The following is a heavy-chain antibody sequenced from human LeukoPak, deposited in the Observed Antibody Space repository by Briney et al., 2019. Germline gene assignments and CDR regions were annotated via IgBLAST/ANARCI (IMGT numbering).Heavy chain of an antibody. CDR2: IYPSGST. D-gene: IGHD6-19*01. J-gene: IGHJ4*02. Sequence: SETLSLTCTVSGGSISNYYWSWIRQPAGKGLEWIGRIYPSGSTNYNPSLQSRVTMSVDTSKNQFSLKLGSVTAADTAVYYCARDPSYSSGHYDYWGQGTLVTVSS. CDR3: ARDPSYSSGHYDY. CDR1: GGSISNYY. V-gene: IGHV4-4*07.